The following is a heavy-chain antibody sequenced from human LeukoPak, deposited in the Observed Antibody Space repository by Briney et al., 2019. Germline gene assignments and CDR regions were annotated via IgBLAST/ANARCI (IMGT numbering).Heavy chain of an antibody. CDR3: ARGHVATITLDY. CDR1: GGTFSSYA. D-gene: IGHD5-12*01. J-gene: IGHJ4*02. V-gene: IGHV1-69*13. CDR2: IIPIFGTA. Sequence: SVKVSCKASGGTFSSYAISWVRQAPGQGLEWMGGIIPIFGTANYAQKFQGRVTITADESTSTAYMELSSLRSEDTAVYYCARGHVATITLDYWGQGTLVTVSS.